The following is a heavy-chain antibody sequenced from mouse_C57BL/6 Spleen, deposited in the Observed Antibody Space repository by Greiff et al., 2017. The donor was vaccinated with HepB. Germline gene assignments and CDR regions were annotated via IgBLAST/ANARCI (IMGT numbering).Heavy chain of an antibody. CDR1: GYAFSSYW. CDR2: IYPGDGDT. J-gene: IGHJ1*03. Sequence: VQLQESGAELVKPGASVKISCKASGYAFSSYWMNWVKQRPGKGLEWIGQIYPGDGDTNYNGKFKGKATLTADKSSSTAYMQLSSLTSEDSAVYFCANSSDYYGSSYGYFDVWGTGTTVTVSS. V-gene: IGHV1-80*01. CDR3: ANSSDYYGSSYGYFDV. D-gene: IGHD1-1*01.